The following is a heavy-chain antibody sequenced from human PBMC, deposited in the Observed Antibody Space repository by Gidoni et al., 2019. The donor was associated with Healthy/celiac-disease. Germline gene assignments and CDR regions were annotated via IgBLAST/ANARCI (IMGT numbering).Heavy chain of an antibody. J-gene: IGHJ4*02. CDR2: ISSSSSYI. V-gene: IGHV3-21*01. CDR3: ARGGPGGDYGDY. Sequence: EVQLVESGGGLVKPGGSLRLSCAASGFTFSSYSMNWVRQAPGQGLEWVSSISSSSSYIYYADSVKGRFTISRDNAKNSLYLQMNSLRAEDTAVYYCARGGPGGDYGDYWGQGTLVTVSS. D-gene: IGHD2-15*01. CDR1: GFTFSSYS.